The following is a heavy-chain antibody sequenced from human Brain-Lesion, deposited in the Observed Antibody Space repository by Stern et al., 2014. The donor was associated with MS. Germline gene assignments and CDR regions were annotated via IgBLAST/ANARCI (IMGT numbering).Heavy chain of an antibody. CDR2: FDPEDGET. J-gene: IGHJ4*02. CDR1: GYTLTELS. CDR3: ATLSPGAGGNYYRHFDY. V-gene: IGHV1-24*01. D-gene: IGHD1-26*01. Sequence: QVQLVQSGAEVKKPGASVKVSCKVSGYTLTELSMHWVRQAPRKGLEWMGGFDPEDGETIYAQKFQGRVTMTEDTSTDTAYMELSSLRSEVTAVYYCATLSPGAGGNYYRHFDYWGQGTLVTVSS.